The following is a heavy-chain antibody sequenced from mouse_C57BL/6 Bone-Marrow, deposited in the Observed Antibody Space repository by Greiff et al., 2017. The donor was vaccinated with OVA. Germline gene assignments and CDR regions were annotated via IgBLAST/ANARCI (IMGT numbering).Heavy chain of an antibody. Sequence: VKLQQSGAELARPGASVKLSCKASGYTFTSYGISWVKQRTGQGLEWIGEIYPRSGNTYYNEKFKGKATLTADKSSSTAYMELRSLTSEDSAVYFCARWGPYYAMDYWGQGTSVTVSS. J-gene: IGHJ4*01. D-gene: IGHD3-3*01. CDR2: IYPRSGNT. CDR3: ARWGPYYAMDY. V-gene: IGHV1-81*01. CDR1: GYTFTSYG.